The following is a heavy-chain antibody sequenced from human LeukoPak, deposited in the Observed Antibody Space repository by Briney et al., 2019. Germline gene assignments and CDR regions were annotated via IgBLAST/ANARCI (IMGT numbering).Heavy chain of an antibody. J-gene: IGHJ4*02. D-gene: IGHD1-26*01. V-gene: IGHV3-23*01. Sequence: GGSLRLSCAASGFTFTSYAMNWVRQAPGKGLEWVSFISGSGDITYYADSVKGRFTISRDNSKNTLYLQMNSLRAEDTALYYCAKSRGESRGASNYWGQRTMVTVSS. CDR2: ISGSGDIT. CDR1: GFTFTSYA. CDR3: AKSRGESRGASNY.